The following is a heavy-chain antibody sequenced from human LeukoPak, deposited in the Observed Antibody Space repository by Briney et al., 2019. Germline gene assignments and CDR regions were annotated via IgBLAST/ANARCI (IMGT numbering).Heavy chain of an antibody. CDR2: IIPIFGTA. CDR1: GGTFSSYA. J-gene: IGHJ4*02. D-gene: IGHD6-13*01. CDR3: ASMPGIAAAGTLFY. Sequence: EASVKVSCKASGGTFSSYAISWVRQAPGQGLEWMGGIIPIFGTANYAQKFQGRVTITADESTSTAYMELSSLRSEDTAVYYCASMPGIAAAGTLFYWGQGTLVTVSS. V-gene: IGHV1-69*13.